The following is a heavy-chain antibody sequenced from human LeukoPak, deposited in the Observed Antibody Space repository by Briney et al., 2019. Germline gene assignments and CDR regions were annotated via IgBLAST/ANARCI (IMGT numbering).Heavy chain of an antibody. J-gene: IGHJ4*02. CDR1: GGSFSGYY. CDR2: IYYSGST. D-gene: IGHD2-21*01. V-gene: IGHV4-59*08. CDR3: ARHYSHAYYFDY. Sequence: PSETLSLTCAVYGGSFSGYYWSWIRQPPGKGLEWIGYIYYSGSTNYNPSLKSRVTISVDTSKNQFSLKLSSVTAADTAVYYCARHYSHAYYFDYWGQGTLVTVSS.